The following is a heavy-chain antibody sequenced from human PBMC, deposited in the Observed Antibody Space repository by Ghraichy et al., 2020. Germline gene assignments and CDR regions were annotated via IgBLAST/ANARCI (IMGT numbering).Heavy chain of an antibody. J-gene: IGHJ4*02. D-gene: IGHD2-2*01. CDR2: INPNTADT. CDR3: ASLVVASHSAFDY. Sequence: ASVKVSCKASGYTFTGYYMHWVRQAPGQGLEWMGWINPNTADTRYAQKFQGRFTVTRDTSISTVYMELSSLTSDDTAMYYCASLVVASHSAFDYWGQGTLVTVSS. CDR1: GYTFTGYY. V-gene: IGHV1-2*02.